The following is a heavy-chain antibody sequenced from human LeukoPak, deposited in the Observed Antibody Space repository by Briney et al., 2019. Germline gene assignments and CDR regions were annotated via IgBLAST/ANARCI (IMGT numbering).Heavy chain of an antibody. D-gene: IGHD3-9*01. J-gene: IGHJ6*03. CDR2: IGGRGGST. CDR3: AKQGRDWLRDYYYYMDV. V-gene: IGHV3-23*01. CDR1: GFTFSSYE. Sequence: GGSLRLSCAASGFTFSSYEMNWVRQAPGKGLEWVSTIGGRGGSTYYADSVKGPFTICRDNSKNALYLQMSSLRAEDTAVYYCAKQGRDWLRDYYYYMDVWGKGTTVTVSS.